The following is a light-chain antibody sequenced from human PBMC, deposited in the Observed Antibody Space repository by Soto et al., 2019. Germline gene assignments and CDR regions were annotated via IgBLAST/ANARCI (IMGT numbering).Light chain of an antibody. CDR2: DAS. CDR1: QSVGRY. Sequence: EIVLTQSPATLSLSPGEGATLSCRASQSVGRYLAWYQQKPGQAPRLLIYDASKRATGIAARFSGSGSGTDFTLTISSLEPEDFAVYYCQQRSGWPSTFGGGNKVQIK. CDR3: QQRSGWPST. J-gene: IGKJ4*01. V-gene: IGKV3-11*01.